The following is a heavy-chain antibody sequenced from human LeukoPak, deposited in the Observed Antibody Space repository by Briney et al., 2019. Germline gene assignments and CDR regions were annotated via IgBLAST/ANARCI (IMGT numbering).Heavy chain of an antibody. CDR3: ARGDVMVVAATLNY. D-gene: IGHD2-15*01. CDR2: ITGNGGST. Sequence: GGSLRLSCAASGFTSSSYAMHWVRQAPGKGLEYVSAITGNGGSTFYANSVKGRFTISRDNSKNTLYLQMGSLRAEDMAVYYCARGDVMVVAATLNYWGQGTLVTVSS. J-gene: IGHJ4*02. V-gene: IGHV3-64*01. CDR1: GFTSSSYA.